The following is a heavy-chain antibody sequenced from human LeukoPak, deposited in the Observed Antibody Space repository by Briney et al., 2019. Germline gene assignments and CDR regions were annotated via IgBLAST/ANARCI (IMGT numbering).Heavy chain of an antibody. J-gene: IGHJ4*02. CDR3: ARDSSVGTFYLDY. CDR2: IRSKAYGGTT. Sequence: PGGSLRLSCTASGFTFGDYAMSWFRQAPGKGLEWVGFIRSKAYGGTTEYAASVKGRFTISRDNSKNTLDLQMNSLRAEDTAVYYCARDSSVGTFYLDYWGQGILVTVSS. D-gene: IGHD1-26*01. CDR1: GFTFGDYA. V-gene: IGHV3-49*03.